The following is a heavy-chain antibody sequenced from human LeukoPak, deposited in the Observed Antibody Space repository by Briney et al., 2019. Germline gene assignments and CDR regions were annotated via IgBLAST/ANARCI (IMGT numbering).Heavy chain of an antibody. D-gene: IGHD3-22*01. CDR2: INHRGST. V-gene: IGHV4-34*01. CDR1: GGTFSAYH. CDR3: ARGQESGEVVITTMGFDY. J-gene: IGHJ4*02. Sequence: SETLSLTCAVYGGTFSAYHRTWIRQPPGKGLEWIGEINHRGSTKYNPSLTSRLTISVDTSKNQFSLKLSSVTAADTALYYCARGQESGEVVITTMGFDYWGQATLVTVSS.